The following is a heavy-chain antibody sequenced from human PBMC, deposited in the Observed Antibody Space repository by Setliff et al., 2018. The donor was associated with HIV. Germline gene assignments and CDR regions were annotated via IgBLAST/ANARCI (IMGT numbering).Heavy chain of an antibody. CDR2: YYNGGT. CDR3: ARDGGSGYDPSNYYYYGMDV. CDR1: GASINSHY. D-gene: IGHD3-3*01. Sequence: KTSETLSLTCTVSGASINSHYWNWVRQSPAKGLEWIGYYYNGGTSYNPSLQSRVTISVDAPKNQFSLHLNSVTAADTAVYYCARDGGSGYDPSNYYYYGMDVWGQGTTVTVSS. V-gene: IGHV4-59*11. J-gene: IGHJ6*02.